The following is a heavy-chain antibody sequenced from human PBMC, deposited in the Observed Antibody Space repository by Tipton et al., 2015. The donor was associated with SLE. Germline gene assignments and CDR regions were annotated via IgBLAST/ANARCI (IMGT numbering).Heavy chain of an antibody. Sequence: TLSLTCTVSGDSISNGDDYWSWIRQPPGKGLEWIGNIYYGGGTYYNPSLESRVTISLDTSKNQFSLKVNSVTAADTAVYYCARSTDQNWFDPWGQGTLVTVSS. CDR3: ARSTDQNWFDP. D-gene: IGHD2-2*01. V-gene: IGHV4-31*03. CDR2: IYYGGGT. J-gene: IGHJ5*02. CDR1: GDSISNGDDY.